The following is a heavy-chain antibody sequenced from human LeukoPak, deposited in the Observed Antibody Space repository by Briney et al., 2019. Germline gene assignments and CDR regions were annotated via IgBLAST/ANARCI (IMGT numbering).Heavy chain of an antibody. CDR2: IIPIFGTA. CDR3: AREPARTAPKSYYDSSRTAFDI. D-gene: IGHD3-22*01. CDR1: GGTFSSYA. V-gene: IGHV1-69*05. Sequence: RASVKVSCKASGGTFSSYAISWVRQAPGQGLEWMGGIIPIFGTANYAQKFQGRVTITTDESTSTAYMELSSLRSEDTAVYYCAREPARTAPKSYYDSSRTAFDIWGQGTLVTVSS. J-gene: IGHJ3*02.